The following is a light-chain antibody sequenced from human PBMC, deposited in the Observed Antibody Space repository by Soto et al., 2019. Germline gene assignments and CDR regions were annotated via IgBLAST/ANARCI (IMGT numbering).Light chain of an antibody. Sequence: EIVMTQSQVTLSASPGERATLSCRASQTVSTNLAWYQQRPGQAPRLLIYGASTRVTGIPPRFSGSGSGTVFTLTISSLQSEDFAVYFCRQYTNWPQNFGQGTKGDIK. CDR3: RQYTNWPQN. CDR1: QTVSTN. J-gene: IGKJ2*01. V-gene: IGKV3-15*01. CDR2: GAS.